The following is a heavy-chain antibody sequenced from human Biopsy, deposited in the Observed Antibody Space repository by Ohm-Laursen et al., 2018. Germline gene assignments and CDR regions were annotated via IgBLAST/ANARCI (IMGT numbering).Heavy chain of an antibody. CDR2: IYYTGST. CDR3: ARRDYRNGFKFDF. D-gene: IGHD3-16*01. J-gene: IGHJ4*02. V-gene: IGHV4-59*08. CDR1: GGSINSYY. Sequence: SDTLSLTCTVSGGSINSYYWSWIRQPPGKGLEWIGYIYYTGSTNCSPSLESRVIMSVDTSKNQFSLRLSSVTAADTAVYYCARRDYRNGFKFDFWGQGTLVTVSS.